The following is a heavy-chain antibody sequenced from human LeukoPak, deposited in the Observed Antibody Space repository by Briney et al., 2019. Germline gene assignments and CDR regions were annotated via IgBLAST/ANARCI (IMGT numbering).Heavy chain of an antibody. J-gene: IGHJ4*02. CDR3: ARERIVGASDFDC. CDR1: GDSVSSKSAA. D-gene: IGHD1-26*01. Sequence: SQTLSLTCAISGDSVSSKSAAWSWLRQSPSRGLEWLGRTYYRSKWYNDYAVSVKSRITINPDTSKNLFSLQLNSVTPEDTAVYYCARERIVGASDFDCWGLGTLVTVS. V-gene: IGHV6-1*01. CDR2: TYYRSKWYN.